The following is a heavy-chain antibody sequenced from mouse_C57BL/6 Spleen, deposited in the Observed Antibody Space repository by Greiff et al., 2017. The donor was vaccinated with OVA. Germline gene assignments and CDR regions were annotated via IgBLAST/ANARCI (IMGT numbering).Heavy chain of an antibody. V-gene: IGHV7-3*01. Sequence: EVKLVESGGGLVQPGGSLSLSCAASGFTFTDYYMSWVRQPPGKALEWLGFIRNKANGYTTEYSASVKGRFTISRDNSQSILYLQMNALRAEDSATYYCARYEGYDDAMDYWGQGTSVTVSS. CDR2: IRNKANGYTT. CDR3: ARYEGYDDAMDY. CDR1: GFTFTDYY. D-gene: IGHD2-2*01. J-gene: IGHJ4*01.